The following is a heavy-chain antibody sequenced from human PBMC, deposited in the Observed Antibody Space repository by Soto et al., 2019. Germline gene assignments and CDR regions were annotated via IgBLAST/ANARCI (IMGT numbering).Heavy chain of an antibody. Sequence: EVQLLESGGGLVQPGGSLRLSCAASGFTFSSYAMSWVRQAPGKGLEWVSAISGSGGSTYYADSLKGRFTISRDNSKNTLYLQMNSLRAEDTAVYYCAKTPRVVVPAAIYWYFDLWGRGTLVTVSS. V-gene: IGHV3-23*01. CDR2: ISGSGGST. CDR1: GFTFSSYA. J-gene: IGHJ2*01. CDR3: AKTPRVVVPAAIYWYFDL. D-gene: IGHD2-2*01.